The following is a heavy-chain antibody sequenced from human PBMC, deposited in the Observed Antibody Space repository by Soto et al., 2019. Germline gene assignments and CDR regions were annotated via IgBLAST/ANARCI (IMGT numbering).Heavy chain of an antibody. CDR1: GFTFSAFA. CDR2: ISYDGTNE. CDR3: AKGVVREPAYFDY. V-gene: IGHV3-30*18. J-gene: IGHJ4*02. Sequence: GGSLRLSCTVSGFTFSAFAMYWVRQAPGKGLEWVALISYDGTNEDYAESVRGRFTISRDNSKNTLYLDMNSLSAEDSAVYFCAKGVVREPAYFDYWGQGTLVTVSS. D-gene: IGHD3-10*01.